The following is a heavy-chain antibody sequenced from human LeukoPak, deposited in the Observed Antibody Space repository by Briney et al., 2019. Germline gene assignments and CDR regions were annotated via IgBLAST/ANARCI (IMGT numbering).Heavy chain of an antibody. V-gene: IGHV6-1*01. Sequence: SQTLSLTCAISGDSVSTSNAAWNWIRQSPSSGLEWLGRTYYRSKWYNDYAVSVKSRITINPDTSKNQFSLQLNSVTPEDTAVYYRARGSINWNRVLFDYWGQGTLVTISS. J-gene: IGHJ4*02. CDR2: TYYRSKWYN. CDR3: ARGSINWNRVLFDY. CDR1: GDSVSTSNAA. D-gene: IGHD1-1*01.